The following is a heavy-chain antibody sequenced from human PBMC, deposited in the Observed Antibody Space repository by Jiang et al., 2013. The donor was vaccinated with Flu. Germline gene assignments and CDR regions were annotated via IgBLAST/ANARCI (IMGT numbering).Heavy chain of an antibody. CDR3: ARDGERRFLSYEPGPTLSY. D-gene: IGHD3-3*01. Sequence: KVSCKTSGYTFTSYGISWVRQAPGQGLEWMGWIGSHKGNTNYAQKFQGRVTVTTDTSTSAAYMELRSLRPDDTAVYFCARDGERRFLSYEPGPTLSYWGQGTLVTVSS. CDR1: GYTFTSYG. J-gene: IGHJ4*02. V-gene: IGHV1-18*01. CDR2: IGSHKGNT.